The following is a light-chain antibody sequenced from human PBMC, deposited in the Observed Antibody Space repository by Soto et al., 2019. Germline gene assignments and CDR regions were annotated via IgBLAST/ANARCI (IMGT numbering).Light chain of an antibody. CDR3: QQLNGYLELT. CDR2: KAS. CDR1: QTINNW. J-gene: IGKJ4*01. V-gene: IGKV1-5*03. Sequence: DIQMTQSPSTLSASVGDRVTITCRASQTINNWLAWYQQKPGRAPKLLIYKASTLKSGVPSRFSGSGSGTEFTLTISSLQPEDFATYYCQQLNGYLELTFGGGTKVDIK.